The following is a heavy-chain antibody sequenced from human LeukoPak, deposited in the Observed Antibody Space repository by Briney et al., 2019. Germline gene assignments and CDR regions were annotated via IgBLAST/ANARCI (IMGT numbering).Heavy chain of an antibody. J-gene: IGHJ6*02. CDR2: ISYDGSNK. CDR3: AKANVVVPAADRDYYYYYFMDG. V-gene: IGHV3-30*18. CDR1: GFTFSSYG. Sequence: QSGGSLRLSCAASGFTFSSYGMHWVRQAPGKGLEWVAVISYDGSNKYYADSVKGRFAISRDNSKNTLYLQMNSLRADDTAVYYCAKANVVVPAADRDYYYYYFMDGWGQGTTVTVSS. D-gene: IGHD2-2*01.